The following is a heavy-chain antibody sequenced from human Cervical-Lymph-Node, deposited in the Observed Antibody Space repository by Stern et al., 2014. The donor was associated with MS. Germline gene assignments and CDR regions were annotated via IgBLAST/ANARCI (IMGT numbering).Heavy chain of an antibody. CDR2: IKTIPDGVTT. J-gene: IGHJ4*02. CDR1: GFTFNDAW. Sequence: EVQLLESGGGLVKPGGSLRLSCAASGFTFNDAWMNWVRQAPGKGLEWVGRIKTIPDGVTTDYAAPVKGRFTISRDDSKNTLFLQMNSLKTEDTAVYYCTTDVFDYWGQGTLVTVSS. V-gene: IGHV3-15*01. CDR3: TTDVFDY.